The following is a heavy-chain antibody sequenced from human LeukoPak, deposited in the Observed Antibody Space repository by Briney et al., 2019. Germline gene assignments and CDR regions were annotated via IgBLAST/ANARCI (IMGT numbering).Heavy chain of an antibody. CDR3: ARASCGTQDAFDI. Sequence: PGGSLRLSCAASGFTFSSYSMNWVRQAPGKGLEWVSSISYAGSVKGRFTISRDNAKNSVYLQMNSLRAEDTAVYYCARASCGTQDAFDIWGQGTMVTVSS. CDR1: GFTFSSYS. J-gene: IGHJ3*02. D-gene: IGHD1-26*01. V-gene: IGHV3-21*01. CDR2: IS.